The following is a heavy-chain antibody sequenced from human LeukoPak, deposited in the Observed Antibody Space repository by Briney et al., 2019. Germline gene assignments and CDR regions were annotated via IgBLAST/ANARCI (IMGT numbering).Heavy chain of an antibody. CDR1: GFTFSTFA. CDR3: ARSAKRQRGAFDI. CDR2: IKQYGSDK. J-gene: IGHJ3*02. V-gene: IGHV3-7*01. Sequence: GGSLRLSCEASGFTFSTFAMIWVRQPPGKGLEWVAKIKQYGSDKYYVDSVKGRFTISRDNSKNTLYLQMGSMRAEDMAVYYCARSAKRQRGAFDIWGQGTMVTVSS.